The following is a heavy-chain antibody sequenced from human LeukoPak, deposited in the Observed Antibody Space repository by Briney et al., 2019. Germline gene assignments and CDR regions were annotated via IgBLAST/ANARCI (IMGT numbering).Heavy chain of an antibody. J-gene: IGHJ6*02. CDR2: ISSNGVNT. CDR1: GLTFSSYA. Sequence: PGGSLRLSCSASGLTFSSYAMHWVRQAPGKGLEYVSVISSNGVNTYYADSVKGRFTISRDNSKNTLFLQMSSLRAEDTAVYYCSSGSSMDVWGQGTTVTVSS. V-gene: IGHV3-64D*06. CDR3: SSGSSMDV. D-gene: IGHD3-22*01.